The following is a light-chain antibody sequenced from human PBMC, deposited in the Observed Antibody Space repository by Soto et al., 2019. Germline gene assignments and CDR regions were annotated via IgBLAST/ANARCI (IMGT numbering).Light chain of an antibody. CDR3: QHYNSYSEA. CDR1: QSISSY. CDR2: AAS. Sequence: DIQMTQSPSSLSASVGDGVTITCRASQSISSYVSWYQQKPGKAPKLLIYAASRLESGVPSRFSGSRSGTDFTLTISSLQPEDFATYYCQHYNSYSEAFGQGTKVDI. J-gene: IGKJ1*01. V-gene: IGKV1-39*01.